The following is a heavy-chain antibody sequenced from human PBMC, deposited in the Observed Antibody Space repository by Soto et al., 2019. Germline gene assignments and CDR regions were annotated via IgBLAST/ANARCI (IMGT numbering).Heavy chain of an antibody. Sequence: GESPKIPCQGPGYSFTIYLIGLVRPMPGKGLWWRGTMNPRNSNTNYSPSCQGHVTISPDKSINTAYLQWSSLKASDAAIYYSARHKSRSGSYPIDYWGQGTLVTVSS. J-gene: IGHJ4*02. V-gene: IGHV5-10-1*01. CDR2: MNPRNSNT. CDR3: ARHKSRSGSYPIDY. D-gene: IGHD3-22*01. CDR1: GYSFTIYL.